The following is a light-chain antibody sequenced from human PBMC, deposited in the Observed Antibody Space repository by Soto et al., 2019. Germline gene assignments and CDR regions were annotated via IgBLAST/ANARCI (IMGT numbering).Light chain of an antibody. CDR1: SSDVGAYKY. J-gene: IGLJ2*01. CDR3: TSYAGSNHVV. CDR2: EVS. V-gene: IGLV2-8*01. Sequence: SVLTQPPSASGSPGQSVTISCTGTSSDVGAYKYVSWYQQLPGKAPKLMIYEVSKRPSGVPDRFSGSKSGNTASLTVSGLQTEDEADYYCTSYAGSNHVVFGGGTKVTVL.